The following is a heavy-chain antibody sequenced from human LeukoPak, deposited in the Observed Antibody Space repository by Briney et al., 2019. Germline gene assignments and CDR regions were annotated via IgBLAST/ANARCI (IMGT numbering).Heavy chain of an antibody. Sequence: GGSLGLSCAASGFTFSSYSMNWVRQAPGKGLEWVSSISSSSSYIYYADSVKGRFTISRDNAKNSLYLQINSLRAEDTAVYYCARGATGAVAAPYDYWGQGTLVTVSS. D-gene: IGHD6-19*01. V-gene: IGHV3-21*01. CDR1: GFTFSSYS. J-gene: IGHJ4*02. CDR3: ARGATGAVAAPYDY. CDR2: ISSSSSYI.